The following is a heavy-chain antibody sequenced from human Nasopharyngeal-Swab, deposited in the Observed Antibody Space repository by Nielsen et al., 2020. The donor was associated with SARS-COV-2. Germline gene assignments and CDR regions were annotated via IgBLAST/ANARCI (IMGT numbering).Heavy chain of an antibody. CDR1: GYTFTSYS. V-gene: IGHV1-18*01. Sequence: ASVKVSCKACGYTFTSYSISWVRQAPGQGLEWMGWISAYNGNTNYAQKLQVRVTMTTDTSTSTAYMELRSLRSDDTAVYYCARELSHSFDYWGQGTLVTVSS. CDR2: ISAYNGNT. D-gene: IGHD2/OR15-2a*01. CDR3: ARELSHSFDY. J-gene: IGHJ4*02.